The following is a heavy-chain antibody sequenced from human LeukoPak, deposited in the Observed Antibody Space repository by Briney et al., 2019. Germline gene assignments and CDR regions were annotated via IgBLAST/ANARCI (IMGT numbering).Heavy chain of an antibody. J-gene: IGHJ4*02. CDR1: GGSISSSSYY. V-gene: IGHV4-39*01. Sequence: KASETLSLTCTVSGGSISSSSYYWGWIRQPPGKGLEWIGSIYYSGSTYYNPSLKSRVTISVDTSKNQFSLKLSSVTAADTAVYYCARRYCSGGSCYYPYWGQGTLVTVSS. D-gene: IGHD2-15*01. CDR3: ARRYCSGGSCYYPY. CDR2: IYYSGST.